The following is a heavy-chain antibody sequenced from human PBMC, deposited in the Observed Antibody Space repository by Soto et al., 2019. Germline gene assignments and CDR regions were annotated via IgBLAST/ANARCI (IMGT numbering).Heavy chain of an antibody. CDR3: AKDMVHCTGTRCARYFEN. CDR1: KFTFSTYA. D-gene: IGHD2-8*02. V-gene: IGHV3-23*01. Sequence: GGSLRLSCAASKFTFSTYAMTWVRQAPGKGLEWVSDISGSGDNTYYADSVKGRFTISRDNSKSTLYLQMNSLRAEDTAVYYCAKDMVHCTGTRCARYFENWGRGLMFPVSS. CDR2: ISGSGDNT. J-gene: IGHJ4*02.